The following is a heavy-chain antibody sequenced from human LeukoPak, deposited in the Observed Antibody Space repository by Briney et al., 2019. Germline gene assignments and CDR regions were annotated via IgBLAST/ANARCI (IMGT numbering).Heavy chain of an antibody. J-gene: IGHJ4*02. D-gene: IGHD3/OR15-3a*01. CDR1: GGSISSSSYY. CDR2: IYYSGST. Sequence: SETLSLTCTVSGGSISSSSYYWGWIRQPPGKGLEWIGSIYYSGSTYYNPSLKSRVTISVDTSKNQFSLKLSSVTAADTAVYYCVRRWLMALDGEDYWGQGTLVTVSS. V-gene: IGHV4-39*01. CDR3: VRRWLMALDGEDY.